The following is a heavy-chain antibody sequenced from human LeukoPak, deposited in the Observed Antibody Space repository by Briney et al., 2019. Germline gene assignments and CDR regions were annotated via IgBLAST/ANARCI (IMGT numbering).Heavy chain of an antibody. CDR3: ARVGSSGYYYDHDY. D-gene: IGHD3-22*01. CDR1: GGSISSYY. Sequence: KASETLSLTCTVSGGSISSYYWSWIRQPPGKGLEWIGSIYYSGSTYYNPSLKSRVTISVDTSKNQFSLKLSSVTAADTAVYYCARVGSSGYYYDHDYWGQGTLVTVSS. J-gene: IGHJ4*02. CDR2: IYYSGST. V-gene: IGHV4-39*07.